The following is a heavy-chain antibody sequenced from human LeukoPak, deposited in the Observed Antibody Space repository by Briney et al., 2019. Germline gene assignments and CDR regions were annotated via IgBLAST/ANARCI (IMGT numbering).Heavy chain of an antibody. D-gene: IGHD3-22*01. Sequence: ASVKVSCKASGGTFSSYAISWVRQAPGQGLERMGRIIPILGIANYAQKSQGRVTITADKSTSTAYMELSSLRSEDTAVYYCARNYYDSSGYIDAFDIWGQGTMVTVSS. V-gene: IGHV1-69*04. CDR3: ARNYYDSSGYIDAFDI. CDR2: IIPILGIA. CDR1: GGTFSSYA. J-gene: IGHJ3*02.